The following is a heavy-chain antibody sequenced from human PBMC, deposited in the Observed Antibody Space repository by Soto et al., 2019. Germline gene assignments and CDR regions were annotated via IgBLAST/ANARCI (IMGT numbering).Heavy chain of an antibody. CDR2: IWYDGSNK. V-gene: IGHV3-33*01. CDR1: GFTFSSYG. CDR3: ARDLSQQLALTIDY. D-gene: IGHD6-13*01. J-gene: IGHJ4*02. Sequence: GSLRLSCAASGFTFSSYGMHWVRQAPGKGLEWVAVIWYDGSNKYYADSVKGRFTISRDNSKNTLYLQMNSLRAEDTAVYYCARDLSQQLALTIDYWGQGTLVTVSS.